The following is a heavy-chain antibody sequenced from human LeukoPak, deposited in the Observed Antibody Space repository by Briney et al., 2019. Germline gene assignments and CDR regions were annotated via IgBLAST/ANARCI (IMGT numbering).Heavy chain of an antibody. CDR2: IKEDGSEK. CDR1: GFTFSSYW. V-gene: IGHV3-7*01. CDR3: ARTNTMIVGTYYYYGMDV. Sequence: GGSLRLSCAASGFTFSSYWMSWVRQAPGKGLEWVANIKEDGSEKYYVDSVKGRFTISRENAKNSLYLQMNSLRVEDTAVYYCARTNTMIVGTYYYYGMDVWGQGTTVTVSS. J-gene: IGHJ6*02. D-gene: IGHD3-22*01.